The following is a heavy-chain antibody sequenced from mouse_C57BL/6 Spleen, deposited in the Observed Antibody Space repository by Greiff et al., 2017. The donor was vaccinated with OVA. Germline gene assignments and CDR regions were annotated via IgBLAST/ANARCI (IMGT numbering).Heavy chain of an antibody. CDR2: ISSGSSTI. J-gene: IGHJ3*01. CDR3: ARPLYYDYDWFAY. V-gene: IGHV5-17*01. Sequence: EVQVVESGGGLVKPGGSLKLSCAASGFTFSDYGMHWVRQAPEKGLEWVAYISSGSSTIYYADTVKGRFTISRDNAKNTLFLQMTSLRSEDTAMYYCARPLYYDYDWFAYWGQGTLVTVSA. D-gene: IGHD2-4*01. CDR1: GFTFSDYG.